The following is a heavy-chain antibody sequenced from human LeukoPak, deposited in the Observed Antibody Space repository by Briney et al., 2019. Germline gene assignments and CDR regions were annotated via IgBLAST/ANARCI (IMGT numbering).Heavy chain of an antibody. J-gene: IGHJ6*03. CDR1: GFTFSSYW. CDR2: INSDGSST. D-gene: IGHD6-13*01. CDR3: ARASRIAAAGYYYYYYMDV. V-gene: IGHV3-74*01. Sequence: GGSLRLSCAASGFTFSSYWMHWVRQAPGKGLVWVSRINSDGSSTSYADSVKGRFTISRDNAKNTLYLQTNSLRAEDTAVYYCARASRIAAAGYYYYYYMDVWGKGTTVTISS.